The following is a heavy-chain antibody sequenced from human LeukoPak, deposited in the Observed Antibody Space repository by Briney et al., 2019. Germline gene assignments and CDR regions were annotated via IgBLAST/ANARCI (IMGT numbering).Heavy chain of an antibody. CDR1: RYTFTSYG. J-gene: IGHJ6*03. V-gene: IGHV1-18*01. Sequence: GSLRVSCKASRYTFTSYGICWGRQAPGQGLEWMGWISPDGGNTNYAQKLQGRVTMTTDTSTSTAYMELRNLRSDDTAVYYCARGDYGSGSYYNEKDYYMDVWGKGTTVTVSS. CDR2: ISPDGGNT. D-gene: IGHD3-10*01. CDR3: ARGDYGSGSYYNEKDYYMDV.